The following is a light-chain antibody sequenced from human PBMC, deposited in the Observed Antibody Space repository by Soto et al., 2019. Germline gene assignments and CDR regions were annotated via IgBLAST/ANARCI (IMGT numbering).Light chain of an antibody. CDR3: SSYTSSSTV. CDR1: SSDVGGYNY. Sequence: QSVLTQPASVSGSPGQSITISCTGTSSDVGGYNYVSWYQQHPGKAPKLMIYDVSNRPSGVSIRFSGSKSGDTASLTISGLQAEDEADYYCSSYTSSSTVFGGGTKLTV. V-gene: IGLV2-14*01. CDR2: DVS. J-gene: IGLJ2*01.